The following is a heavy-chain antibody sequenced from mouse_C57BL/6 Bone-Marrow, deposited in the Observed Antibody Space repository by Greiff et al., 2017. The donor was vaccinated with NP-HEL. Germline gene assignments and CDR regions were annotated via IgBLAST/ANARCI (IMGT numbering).Heavy chain of an antibody. D-gene: IGHD3-1*01. CDR3: ARSGYGAMDY. CDR1: GYTFTDYY. Sequence: VQLQQSGPELVKPGASVKISCKASGYTFTDYYMNWVKQSHGKSLEWIGDINPNNGGTSYNQKFKGKATLTVDKSSSTAYMELRSLTSEDSAVYYCARSGYGAMDYWGQGTSVTVSS. CDR2: INPNNGGT. V-gene: IGHV1-26*01. J-gene: IGHJ4*01.